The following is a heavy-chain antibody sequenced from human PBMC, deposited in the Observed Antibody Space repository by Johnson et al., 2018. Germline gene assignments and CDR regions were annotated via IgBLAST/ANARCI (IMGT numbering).Heavy chain of an antibody. CDR3: VKDVGRSVDSRDYYYSGMDV. Sequence: VQLVQSGGGLVQPGRSLRLSCVASGFTFDDYAMHWVRQAPGKGLEWVSGLSWNSANIGYADSVQGRFTISRDNAKNSLYLQMNGLRAEDTALFYCVKDVGRSVDSRDYYYSGMDVWGQGTTVTVSS. CDR2: LSWNSANI. D-gene: IGHD2-21*01. CDR1: GFTFDDYA. V-gene: IGHV3-9*01. J-gene: IGHJ6*02.